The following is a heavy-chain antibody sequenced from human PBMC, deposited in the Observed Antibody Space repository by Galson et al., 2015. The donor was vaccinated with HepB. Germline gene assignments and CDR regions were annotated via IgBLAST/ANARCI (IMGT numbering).Heavy chain of an antibody. D-gene: IGHD4-17*01. CDR1: GYTFTSYY. Sequence: SVKVSCKASGYTFTSYYMHWVRRAPGQGLEWMGIINPSGGSTSYAQKFQGRVTMTRDTSTSTVYMELSSLRSEDTAVYYCARDVIDDYGDYEGLGYYFDYWGQGALVTVSS. V-gene: IGHV1-46*01. J-gene: IGHJ4*02. CDR2: INPSGGST. CDR3: ARDVIDDYGDYEGLGYYFDY.